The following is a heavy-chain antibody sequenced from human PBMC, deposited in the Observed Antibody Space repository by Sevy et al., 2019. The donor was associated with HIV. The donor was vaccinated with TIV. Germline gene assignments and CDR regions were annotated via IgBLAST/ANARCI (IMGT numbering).Heavy chain of an antibody. V-gene: IGHV3-30*02. Sequence: GGSLRLSCAASGFTFSNYGMHWVRQVPGKGLEWVRFIRYDGSDKYYAASVKGRLTISRDDSKNTLYLQMDSLRAEDTAIYYCAKDLAGPGRRYFDYWGQGTLVTVSS. J-gene: IGHJ4*02. CDR2: IRYDGSDK. CDR1: GFTFSNYG. CDR3: AKDLAGPGRRYFDY. D-gene: IGHD6-13*01.